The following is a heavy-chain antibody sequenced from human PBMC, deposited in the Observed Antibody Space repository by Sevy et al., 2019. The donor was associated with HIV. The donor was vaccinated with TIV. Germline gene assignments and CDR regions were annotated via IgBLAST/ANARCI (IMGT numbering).Heavy chain of an antibody. J-gene: IGHJ3*02. CDR2: ISSSSTYI. D-gene: IGHD3-22*01. Sequence: GGSLRLSCVTSGFTSSSYAMNWVRQAPGKGLEWVSSISSSSTYIYHADSLKGRFTISRDNAKHSLYLQLNSLRAEDTALYYCARAYSSGWYTMTFDIWGQGTMVTVSS. CDR1: GFTSSSYA. CDR3: ARAYSSGWYTMTFDI. V-gene: IGHV3-21*01.